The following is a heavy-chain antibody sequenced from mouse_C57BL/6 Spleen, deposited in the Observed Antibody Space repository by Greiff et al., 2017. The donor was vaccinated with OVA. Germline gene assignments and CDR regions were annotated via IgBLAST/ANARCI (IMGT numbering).Heavy chain of an antibody. CDR2: ISYDGSN. V-gene: IGHV3-6*01. CDR1: GYSITSGYY. CDR3: ASRTTVYAMDY. Sequence: EVQLVESGPGLVKPSQSLSLTCSVTGYSITSGYYWNWIRQFPGNKLEWMGYISYDGSNNYNPSLKNRISITRDTSKNQFFLKLNSVTTEDTATYYCASRTTVYAMDYWGQGTSVTVSS. D-gene: IGHD1-1*01. J-gene: IGHJ4*01.